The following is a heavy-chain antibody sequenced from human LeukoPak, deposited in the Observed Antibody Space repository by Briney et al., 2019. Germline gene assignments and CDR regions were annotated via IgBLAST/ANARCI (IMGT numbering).Heavy chain of an antibody. D-gene: IGHD2-15*01. CDR1: GFTFSSYS. V-gene: IGHV3-21*01. J-gene: IGHJ4*02. CDR2: ISSSSSYI. Sequence: GGSLRLYCAASGFTFSSYSMNRVRQAPGKGLEWVSSISSSSSYIYYADSVKGRFTISRDNAKNSLYLQMNSLRAEDTAVYYCAGNRCSGGSCYPTDYWGQGTLVTVSS. CDR3: AGNRCSGGSCYPTDY.